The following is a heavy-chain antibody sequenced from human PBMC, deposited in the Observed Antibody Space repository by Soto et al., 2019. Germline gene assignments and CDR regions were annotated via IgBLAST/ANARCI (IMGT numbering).Heavy chain of an antibody. CDR3: ARGTVGYCSSTGCSNYDYYGMDV. V-gene: IGHV3-21*01. D-gene: IGHD2-2*01. Sequence: EVQLVESGGGLVKPGGSLSLSCAASGFTFSSYSMNWVRQAPGQRLEWVSSINIGSTYIYYADSVKGRFTISRDNAKNSLYLQMNSVRDDDTRVYYCARGTVGYCSSTGCSNYDYYGMDVWGQGPTVTVSS. CDR2: INIGSTYI. J-gene: IGHJ6*02. CDR1: GFTFSSYS.